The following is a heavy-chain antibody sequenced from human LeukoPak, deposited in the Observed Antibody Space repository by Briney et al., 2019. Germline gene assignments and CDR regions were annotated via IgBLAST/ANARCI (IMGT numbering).Heavy chain of an antibody. D-gene: IGHD1-26*01. V-gene: IGHV4-34*01. CDR1: GGSFSGYY. Sequence: SETLSLTCAVYGGSFSGYYWSWIRQPPGKGLEWIGEINHSGITNYNPSLKSRVTISVDTSKNQFSLKLSSVTAADTAVYYCARLSGSYSNPDYWGQGTLVTVSS. CDR3: ARLSGSYSNPDY. CDR2: INHSGIT. J-gene: IGHJ4*02.